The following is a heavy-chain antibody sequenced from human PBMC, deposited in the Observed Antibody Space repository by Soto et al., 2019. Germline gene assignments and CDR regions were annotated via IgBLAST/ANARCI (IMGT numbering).Heavy chain of an antibody. D-gene: IGHD3-10*01. CDR2: INSDGSST. V-gene: IGHV3-74*03. Sequence: EVQLVESGGGLVQPGGSLRLSCAASGFIFSGYWMHWVRRAPGKGLVWVSRINSDGSSTTYADSVKGRFTISRDNAKNTMYLQMISLRAEDTAVYYCARLLGGSGCFIDYWGQGTLVTVSS. CDR1: GFIFSGYW. J-gene: IGHJ4*02. CDR3: ARLLGGSGCFIDY.